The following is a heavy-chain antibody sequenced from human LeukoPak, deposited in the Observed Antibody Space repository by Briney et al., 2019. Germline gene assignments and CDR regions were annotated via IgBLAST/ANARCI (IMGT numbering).Heavy chain of an antibody. CDR3: ARFINYYDSSGYPQYYGMDV. CDR1: GGSISSYY. Sequence: NSSETLSLTCTVSGGSISSYYWSWIRQPPGKGLEWIGYIYYSGSTNYNPSLKSRVTISVDTSKNQFSLKLSSVTAADTAVYYCARFINYYDSSGYPQYYGMDVWGQGTTVTVSS. V-gene: IGHV4-59*01. J-gene: IGHJ6*02. CDR2: IYYSGST. D-gene: IGHD3-22*01.